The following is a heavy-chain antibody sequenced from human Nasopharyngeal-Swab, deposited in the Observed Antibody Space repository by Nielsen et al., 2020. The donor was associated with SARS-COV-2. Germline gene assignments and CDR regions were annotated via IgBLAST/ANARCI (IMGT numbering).Heavy chain of an antibody. V-gene: IGHV3-21*01. Sequence: GESLKICCAASGFTFSSYSMNWVRQAPGKGLEWVSSISSSSSYIYYADSVKGRFTISRDNAKNSLYLQMNSLRAEDTAVYYCARDGATIYGMDVWGQGTTVTVSS. CDR1: GFTFSSYS. CDR3: ARDGATIYGMDV. CDR2: ISSSSSYI. J-gene: IGHJ6*02. D-gene: IGHD5-12*01.